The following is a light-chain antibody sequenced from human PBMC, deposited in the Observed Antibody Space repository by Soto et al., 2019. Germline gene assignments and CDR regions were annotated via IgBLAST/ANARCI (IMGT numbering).Light chain of an antibody. CDR2: WAS. Sequence: DIVMTQSPDSLAVSLGERATINCKSSQRVLYSSNNKNFLAWYQQKPGHPPKLLIYWASTRESGVPDRFSGSGSGTDFTLPISSLQAEDVAVYYCQQYYSTPQTFGQGTKVEIK. V-gene: IGKV4-1*01. CDR3: QQYYSTPQT. J-gene: IGKJ1*01. CDR1: QRVLYSSNNKNF.